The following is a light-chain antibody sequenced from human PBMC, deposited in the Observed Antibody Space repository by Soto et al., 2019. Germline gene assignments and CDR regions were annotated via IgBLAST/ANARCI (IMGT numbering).Light chain of an antibody. CDR1: SSDVGSYRF. CDR3: SSYAGNNHVI. J-gene: IGLJ2*01. CDR2: EVS. Sequence: QSVLTQPPSASGSPGQSVTISCTGTSSDVGSYRFVSWYQQHPGKAPKLLIYEVSKRPSGVPDRFSASTSGNTASLTVSGLQADDEADYYCSSYAGNNHVIFGGGTKLTV. V-gene: IGLV2-8*01.